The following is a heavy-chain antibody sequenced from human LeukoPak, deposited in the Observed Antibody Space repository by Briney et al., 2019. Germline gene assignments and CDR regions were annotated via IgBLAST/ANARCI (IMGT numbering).Heavy chain of an antibody. Sequence: ASVKVSCKTSGYTFTDYYIHWARQAPGQGLAWMGWINPESGGTSYAQHFQGRVTMSRDTSISTAHMDLSRLKSDDTAVYYCARDRSRGYSYGLESLYWGQGTLVTVSS. J-gene: IGHJ4*02. CDR2: INPESGGT. V-gene: IGHV1-2*02. D-gene: IGHD5-18*01. CDR1: GYTFTDYY. CDR3: ARDRSRGYSYGLESLY.